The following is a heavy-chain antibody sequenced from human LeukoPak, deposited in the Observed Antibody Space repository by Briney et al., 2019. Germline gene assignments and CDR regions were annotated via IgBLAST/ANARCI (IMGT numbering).Heavy chain of an antibody. V-gene: IGHV3-21*01. J-gene: IGHJ1*01. CDR3: AAGNPTEYFQH. CDR1: GFTFSSYV. Sequence: PGGSLRLSCAASGFTFSSYVISWVRQAPGKGLEWVSSISSTSSHIYYADSVKGRFTISRDNAKKSLYLQMNSLRAEDTAVYYCAAGNPTEYFQHWGQGTLVTVSS. D-gene: IGHD4-23*01. CDR2: ISSTSSHI.